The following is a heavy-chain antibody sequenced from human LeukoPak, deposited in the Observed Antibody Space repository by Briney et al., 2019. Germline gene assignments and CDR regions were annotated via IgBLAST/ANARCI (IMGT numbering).Heavy chain of an antibody. V-gene: IGHV1-18*04. J-gene: IGHJ5*02. CDR2: ISAYNGNT. CDR1: SYTFTSYG. Sequence: ASVKVSCKASSYTFTSYGISWVRQAPGQGLEWMGWISAYNGNTNYAQKLQGRVTMTTDTSTSTAYMELRSLRSDDTAVYYCARDHCSGGSCYPPNWFDPWGQGTLVTVSS. CDR3: ARDHCSGGSCYPPNWFDP. D-gene: IGHD2-15*01.